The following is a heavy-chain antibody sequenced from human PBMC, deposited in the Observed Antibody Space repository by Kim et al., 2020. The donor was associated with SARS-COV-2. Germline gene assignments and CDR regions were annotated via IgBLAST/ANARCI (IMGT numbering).Heavy chain of an antibody. CDR1: GYTFTSYY. Sequence: ASVKVSCKASGYTFTSYYIHWVRQAPGEGLEWMGMINPSNGVTSYTQKFQGRVTITRDTSTGTVYMDLSSLRSEDTAVYYCARGRVSSSSYSSGWQYYFDDWGKEGLVTVS. CDR2: INPSNGVT. CDR3: ARGRVSSSSYSSGWQYYFDD. V-gene: IGHV1-46*01. D-gene: IGHD6-25*01. J-gene: IGHJ4*02.